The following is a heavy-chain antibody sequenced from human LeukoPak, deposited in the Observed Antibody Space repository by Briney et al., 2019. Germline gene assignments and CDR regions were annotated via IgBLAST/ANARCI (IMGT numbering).Heavy chain of an antibody. V-gene: IGHV1-2*02. CDR2: IGPTGNT. J-gene: IGHJ4*02. D-gene: IGHD3-16*01. CDR1: GGTFSSYA. Sequence: ASVKVSCKASGGTFSSYAISWVRQAPGQGLEWIGCIGPTGNTVYVQKFQGRVTVTRDTSINTVYMEVNSLRSDDTAVYSCARESLGGLKYFDDWGQGTLVTVSS. CDR3: ARESLGGLKYFDD.